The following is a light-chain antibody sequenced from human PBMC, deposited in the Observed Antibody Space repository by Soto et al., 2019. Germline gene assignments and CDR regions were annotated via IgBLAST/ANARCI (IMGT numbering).Light chain of an antibody. Sequence: QSVLTQPASVSGSPGQSITISCTGTSSDVGGYNYVSWYQQHPGKAPKLMIYEVSNRPSGVSNRFSGSKSGNTASLTISGLQAEDDADYYCSSYTSSSTLVFGTGTKVIVL. CDR3: SSYTSSSTLV. CDR1: SSDVGGYNY. J-gene: IGLJ1*01. CDR2: EVS. V-gene: IGLV2-14*01.